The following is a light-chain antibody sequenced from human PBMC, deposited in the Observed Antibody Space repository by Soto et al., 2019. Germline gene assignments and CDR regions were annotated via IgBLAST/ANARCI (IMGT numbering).Light chain of an antibody. CDR3: MQALDTPYT. Sequence: IVMTQSPLSLPVNPGEPASISCRSSHSLLRSSGYNYVAWYVQKSGQSPQLLIYLGSTRASGVPDRFNGSGSGTDFTLKISRVEAEDVGVYHCMQALDTPYTFGQGTKLEMK. CDR1: HSLLRSSGYNY. V-gene: IGKV2-28*01. CDR2: LGS. J-gene: IGKJ2*01.